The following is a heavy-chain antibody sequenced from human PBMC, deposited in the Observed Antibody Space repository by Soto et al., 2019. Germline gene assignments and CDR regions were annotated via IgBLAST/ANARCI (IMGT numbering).Heavy chain of an antibody. CDR2: INGDGSGT. V-gene: IGHV3-74*01. CDR3: GRGIFGSGTANGF. CDR1: GITFSGSW. Sequence: EVQLVESGGGLVQPGGSLRLSCAASGITFSGSWMHWVRQAPGKGLVWVSRINGDGSGTSYADFVKGRFTISRDDAKNTPFLAMNGLRGQGTAGYYCGRGIFGSGTANGFWGQGTLVTVSS. D-gene: IGHD3-3*01. J-gene: IGHJ4*02.